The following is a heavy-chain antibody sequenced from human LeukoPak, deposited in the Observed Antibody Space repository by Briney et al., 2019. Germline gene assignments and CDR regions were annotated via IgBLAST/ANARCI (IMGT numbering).Heavy chain of an antibody. CDR2: ISGSGGST. J-gene: IGHJ6*03. V-gene: IGHV3-23*01. CDR1: GFTFSSYA. CDR3: AKDGAYGDLAWYYYYYMDV. Sequence: PGGSLRLSCAASGFTFSSYAMSWVRQAPGKGLEWISAISGSGGSTYYADSVKGRFTISRDNSKNTLYPQMNSLRAEDTAVYYCAKDGAYGDLAWYYYYYMDVWGKGTTVTISS. D-gene: IGHD4-17*01.